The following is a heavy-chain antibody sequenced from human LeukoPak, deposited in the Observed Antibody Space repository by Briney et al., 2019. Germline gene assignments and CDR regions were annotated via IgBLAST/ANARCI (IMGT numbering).Heavy chain of an antibody. CDR1: GFTFRSSG. J-gene: IGHJ4*02. CDR3: AKSGTFDY. D-gene: IGHD1-26*01. V-gene: IGHV3-30*02. CDR2: LQYDGSDK. Sequence: GGSLRLSCAASGFTFRSSGMHWVRQAPGKGLEWVAFLQYDGSDKDYADSVKGRFTTSRDNSKNTLYLQMNSLRTEDTAVYFCAKSGTFDYWGQGTLVTVSS.